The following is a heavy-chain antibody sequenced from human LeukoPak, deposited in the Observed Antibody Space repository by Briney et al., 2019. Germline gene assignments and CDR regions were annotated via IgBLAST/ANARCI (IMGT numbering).Heavy chain of an antibody. CDR1: GFTFSSYA. V-gene: IGHV3-23*01. Sequence: GGSLRLSCAASGFTFSSYAMSWVRQAPGKGLEWVSAISGSGGSTYYADSVKGRFTISRDNSRNTLYLQMNTLRAEDTAVYFCAKSPVSSCRGSFRYPFDYWGQGNLVTVSS. CDR3: AKSPVSSCRGSFRYPFDY. D-gene: IGHD2-15*01. CDR2: ISGSGGST. J-gene: IGHJ4*02.